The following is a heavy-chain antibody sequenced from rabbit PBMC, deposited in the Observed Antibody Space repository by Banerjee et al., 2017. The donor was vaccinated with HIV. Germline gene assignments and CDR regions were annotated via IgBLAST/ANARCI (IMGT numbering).Heavy chain of an antibody. CDR3: ARDLAGVIGWNFNL. V-gene: IGHV1S45*01. CDR2: INTSSGNT. Sequence: QEHLVESGGGLVKPGGTLTLTCTVSGFSLSNYFVNWVRQAPGKGLEWIGCINTSSGNTVYATWAKGRFNISRTASTTVALQMTSLTAADTATYFCARDLAGVIGWNFNLWGPGTLVTVS. D-gene: IGHD4-1*01. J-gene: IGHJ4*01. CDR1: GFSLSNYF.